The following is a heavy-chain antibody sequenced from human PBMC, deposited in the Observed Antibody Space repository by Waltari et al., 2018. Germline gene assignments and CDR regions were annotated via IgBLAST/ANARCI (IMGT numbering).Heavy chain of an antibody. V-gene: IGHV3-7*01. Sequence: VQLVESGGGVVQPGGSLRLSCAASGFTLSPYWMGWVRQGPGKGLEWVANIKQDGSTKYYVDSVKGRFTISRDNAKNSLYLQMNSLRAEDTAVYYCGRDRGWRQHDYWGQGTLVTVSS. CDR2: IKQDGSTK. D-gene: IGHD5-12*01. J-gene: IGHJ4*02. CDR3: GRDRGWRQHDY. CDR1: GFTLSPYW.